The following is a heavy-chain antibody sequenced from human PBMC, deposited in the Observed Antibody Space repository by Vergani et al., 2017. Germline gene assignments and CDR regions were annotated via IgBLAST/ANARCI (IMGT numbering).Heavy chain of an antibody. D-gene: IGHD3-22*01. CDR1: GFTFSSYG. CDR2: ISYDGSNK. CDR3: AKDXSYYDSSGYYYSGYYYYGMDV. J-gene: IGHJ6*02. Sequence: QVQLVESGGGVVQPGRSLRLSCAASGFTFSSYGMHWVRQAPGKGLEWVAVISYDGSNKYYADSVKGRFTISRDNSKNTLYLQMNSLRAEDTAVDYCAKDXSYYDSSGYYYSGYYYYGMDVWGQGTTVTVSS. V-gene: IGHV3-30*18.